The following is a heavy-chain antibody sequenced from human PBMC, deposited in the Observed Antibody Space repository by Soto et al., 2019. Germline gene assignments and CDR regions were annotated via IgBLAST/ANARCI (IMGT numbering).Heavy chain of an antibody. CDR3: ARRLELPTLAVDWFDP. D-gene: IGHD1-7*01. J-gene: IGHJ5*02. CDR2: IIPIFGTA. V-gene: IGHV1-69*13. Sequence: ASVKVSCKASGGTFSSYAISWVRQAPGQGLEWMGGIIPIFGTANYAQKFQGRVTITADESTSTAYMELSSLRSEDTAVYYCARRLELPTLAVDWFDPWGQGTLVTVSS. CDR1: GGTFSSYA.